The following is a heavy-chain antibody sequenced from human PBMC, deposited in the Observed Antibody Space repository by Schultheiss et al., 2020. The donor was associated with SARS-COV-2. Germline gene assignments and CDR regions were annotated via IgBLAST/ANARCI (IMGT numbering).Heavy chain of an antibody. Sequence: SETLSLTCTVSIGSISDADYYWGWIRQPPGKGLEWIGSIYHSGSRYYNPSLDSRLTISGDTSRNQFSLKLSSVTAADTAVYYCARLRMYYYGSGSYRSYYYGMDVWGQGTTVTVSS. V-gene: IGHV4-39*07. CDR2: IYHSGSR. CDR3: ARLRMYYYGSGSYRSYYYGMDV. CDR1: IGSISDADYY. J-gene: IGHJ6*02. D-gene: IGHD3-10*01.